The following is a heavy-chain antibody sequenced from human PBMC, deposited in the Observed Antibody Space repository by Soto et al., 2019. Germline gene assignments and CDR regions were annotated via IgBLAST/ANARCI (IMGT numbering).Heavy chain of an antibody. J-gene: IGHJ4*02. CDR1: GYILTTYA. CDR2: INAGNGNT. V-gene: IGHV1-3*01. CDR3: ASELFGTSAY. D-gene: IGHD3-10*01. Sequence: QVPLVQSGAEGKKPGASVKVSCKASGYILTTYAMHWVRQGPGQRLEWRGCINAGNGNTKYSQKFQGRVPITRDTSGSTADMELSSLRSEATAVSYCASELFGTSAYWGQGALVTVFS.